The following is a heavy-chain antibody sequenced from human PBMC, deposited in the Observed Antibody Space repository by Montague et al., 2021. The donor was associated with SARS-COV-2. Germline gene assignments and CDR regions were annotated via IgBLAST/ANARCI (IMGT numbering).Heavy chain of an antibody. CDR1: GGSLSGYY. CDR2: INHSGNT. J-gene: IGHJ5*02. V-gene: IGHV4-34*01. Sequence: SETLSLTCAVYGGSLSGYYWAWIRQTPGKGLEWIGEINHSGNTNYNPSLKSRLTISVDTSKKQSSLKLSSVTTADAAVYYCARGADYDFWSGYSRYKWFDPWGLGTPVTVSS. D-gene: IGHD3-3*01. CDR3: ARGADYDFWSGYSRYKWFDP.